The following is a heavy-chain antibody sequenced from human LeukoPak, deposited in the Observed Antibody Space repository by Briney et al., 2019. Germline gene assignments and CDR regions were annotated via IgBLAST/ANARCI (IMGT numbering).Heavy chain of an antibody. CDR3: ARDQPGYCSSTSCYYYYGMDV. V-gene: IGHV1-18*01. J-gene: IGHJ6*02. CDR1: GYTFTSYG. Sequence: ASVKVSCKASGYTFTSYGISWVRQAPGQGLEWMGWISAYNGNTNYAQKLQGRVTMATDTSTSTAYMELSSLRSEDTAVYYCARDQPGYCSSTSCYYYYGMDVWGQGTTVTVSS. CDR2: ISAYNGNT. D-gene: IGHD2-2*01.